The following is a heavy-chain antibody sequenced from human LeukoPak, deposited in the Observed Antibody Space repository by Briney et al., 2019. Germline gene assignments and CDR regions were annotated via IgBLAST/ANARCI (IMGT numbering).Heavy chain of an antibody. D-gene: IGHD3-9*01. V-gene: IGHV3-23*01. Sequence: XXXXLSCAAXGFXFSSYAMSWVRQAPGKGLEWVSAISGSGGSTYYADSVKGRFTISRDNSKNTLYLQMNSLRAEDTAVYYCAKYYDILTGYYNPFDYWGQGTLVTVSS. CDR1: GFXFSSYA. J-gene: IGHJ4*02. CDR2: ISGSGGST. CDR3: AKYYDILTGYYNPFDY.